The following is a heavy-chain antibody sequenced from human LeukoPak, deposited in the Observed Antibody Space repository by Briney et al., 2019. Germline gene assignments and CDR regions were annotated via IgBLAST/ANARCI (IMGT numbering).Heavy chain of an antibody. D-gene: IGHD6-19*01. V-gene: IGHV1-2*02. Sequence: ASVKVSCKASGYTFTGYYMHWVRQAPGQGLELMGWINPNSGGTNYAQKFQGRVTMTRDTSISTAYMELSRLRSDDTAVYYCARASAGYYYYMDVWGKGTTVTISS. CDR3: ARASAGYYYYMDV. CDR1: GYTFTGYY. J-gene: IGHJ6*03. CDR2: INPNSGGT.